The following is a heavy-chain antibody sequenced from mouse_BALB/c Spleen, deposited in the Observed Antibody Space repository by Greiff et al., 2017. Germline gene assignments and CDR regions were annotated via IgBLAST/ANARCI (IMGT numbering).Heavy chain of an antibody. CDR3: ARRNYDGYYFDY. CDR1: GISITTGNYR. Sequence: EVHLVESGPGLVKPSQTVSLTCTVTGISITTGNYRWSWIRQFPGNKLEWIGYIYYSGTITYNPSLTSRTTITRDTSKIQFFLEMNSLTAEDTATYYCARRNYDGYYFDYWGQGTTRTVSS. J-gene: IGHJ2*01. V-gene: IGHV3-5*02. D-gene: IGHD2-3*01. CDR2: IYYSGTI.